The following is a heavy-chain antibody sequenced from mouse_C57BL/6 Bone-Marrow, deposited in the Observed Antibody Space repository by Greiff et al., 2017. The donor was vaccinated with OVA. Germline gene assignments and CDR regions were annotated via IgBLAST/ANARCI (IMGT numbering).Heavy chain of an antibody. V-gene: IGHV1-69*01. D-gene: IGHD3-3*01. J-gene: IGHJ4*01. CDR2: IDPSDSYT. CDR3: ARFRGIRSYAMDY. CDR1: GYTFTSYW. Sequence: QVQLQQPGAELVMPGASVKLSCKASGYTFTSYWMHWVKQRPGQGLEWIGEIDPSDSYTNYNQKFKGKSTLTVDKSSSTAYMQLSSLTSEDSAVYYCARFRGIRSYAMDYWGQGTSVTVSS.